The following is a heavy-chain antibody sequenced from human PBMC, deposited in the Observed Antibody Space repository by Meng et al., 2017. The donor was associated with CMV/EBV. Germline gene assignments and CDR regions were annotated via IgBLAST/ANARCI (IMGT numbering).Heavy chain of an antibody. D-gene: IGHD1-26*01. CDR2: INHSGST. J-gene: IGHJ5*02. Sequence: VPLQEWGAGLLKPSDPLSLPCSVYGGSFSGYYGGWIRQPPGKGLEWIGEINHSGSTNYNPSLKGRVTISVDTSKNQFSLKLSSVTAADTAVYYCARGVGGWFDPWGQETLVTVSS. V-gene: IGHV4-34*01. CDR1: GGSFSGYY. CDR3: ARGVGGWFDP.